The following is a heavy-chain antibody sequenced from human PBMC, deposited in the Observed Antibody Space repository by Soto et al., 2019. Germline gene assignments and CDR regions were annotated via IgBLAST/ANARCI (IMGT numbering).Heavy chain of an antibody. J-gene: IGHJ6*02. Sequence: ESLEISCKAYGYSFTSSWIGWVRQMPGKGLEWMGIVNPIDSDTRYSPSFQGQVTISADKSISTAYLQWSSLKASDTAMYYCARISSYCSGGSCYPLRYHYYGMDVWGQGTKVTVSS. CDR2: VNPIDSDT. V-gene: IGHV5-51*01. D-gene: IGHD2-15*01. CDR1: GYSFTSSW. CDR3: ARISSYCSGGSCYPLRYHYYGMDV.